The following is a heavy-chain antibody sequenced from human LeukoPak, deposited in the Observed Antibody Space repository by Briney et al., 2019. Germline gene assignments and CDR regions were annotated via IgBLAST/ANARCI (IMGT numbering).Heavy chain of an antibody. V-gene: IGHV3-23*01. CDR3: AKESSSSWYPYYFDY. CDR1: GFTFSSYA. J-gene: IGHJ4*02. CDR2: ISGSCGST. D-gene: IGHD6-13*01. Sequence: GGSLRLSCAASGFTFSSYAMSWVRQAPGKGLEWVSAISGSCGSTYYADSVKGRFTISRDNSKNTLYLQMNSLRAEDTAVYYCAKESSSSWYPYYFDYWGQGTLVTVSS.